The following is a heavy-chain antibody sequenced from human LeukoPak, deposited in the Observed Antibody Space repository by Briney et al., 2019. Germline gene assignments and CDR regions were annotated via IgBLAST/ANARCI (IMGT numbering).Heavy chain of an antibody. CDR3: QRTAYDILTGPDY. Sequence: ASVKVSCKASGYTFTGYYMHWVRQAPGHGLDWMGWISPNSGGTNYAQKFQGRVTMTRDTSISTAYMELSSLRSEDTAVFFKQRTAYDILTGPDYWGQGTLVTVSS. D-gene: IGHD3-9*01. CDR1: GYTFTGYY. V-gene: IGHV1-2*02. CDR2: ISPNSGGT. J-gene: IGHJ4*02.